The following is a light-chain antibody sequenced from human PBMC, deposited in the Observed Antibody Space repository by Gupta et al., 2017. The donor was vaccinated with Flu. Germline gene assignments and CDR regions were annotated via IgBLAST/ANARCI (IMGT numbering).Light chain of an antibody. CDR3: QQTVTTPKS. CDR1: QSISTY. Sequence: DIQMTQFPSSLSASVGDRVTITCRASQSISTYLNWYQQKLGKAPKLLIYSASSLESGGPSRFSGSKSGTDFTLTISRLQPEDFATYYCQQTVTTPKSFGHGTKVDVK. J-gene: IGKJ3*01. V-gene: IGKV1-39*01. CDR2: SAS.